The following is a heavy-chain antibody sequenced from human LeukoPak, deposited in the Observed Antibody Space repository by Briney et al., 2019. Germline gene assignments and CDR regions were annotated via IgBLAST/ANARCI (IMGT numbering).Heavy chain of an antibody. CDR3: ARGYFDILTGKGYFDY. D-gene: IGHD3-9*01. Sequence: PSETLSLTCTVSGGSISSYYWSWIRQPPGKGLEWIGYIYYSGSTNYNPSLQSRVTISVDTSKNQFSLKLSSVTAADSAVYYCARGYFDILTGKGYFDYWGQGTLVTVSS. V-gene: IGHV4-59*08. CDR2: IYYSGST. J-gene: IGHJ4*02. CDR1: GGSISSYY.